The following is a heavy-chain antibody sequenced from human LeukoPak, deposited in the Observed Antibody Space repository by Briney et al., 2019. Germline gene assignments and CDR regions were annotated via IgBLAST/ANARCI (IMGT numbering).Heavy chain of an antibody. J-gene: IGHJ5*02. CDR3: TIDHILSSGSYNPSWFDP. D-gene: IGHD3-10*01. CDR1: GFTFGNAW. CDR2: IKSKTDGATT. V-gene: IGHV3-15*01. Sequence: KTGGSLRLSCAASGFTFGNAWMTWVRQAPGKGLEWVGRIKSKTDGATTDYAAPVKGRFTISRDDSENTLYLQMNSLKTEDAAVYYCTIDHILSSGSYNPSWFDPWGQGTLVTVSS.